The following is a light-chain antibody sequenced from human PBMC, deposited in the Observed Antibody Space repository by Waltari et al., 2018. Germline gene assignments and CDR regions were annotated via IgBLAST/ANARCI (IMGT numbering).Light chain of an antibody. Sequence: DIQMTQSPSTLSASVGARVTITCRASQSIGDWLAWYQQKPGKAPKLLIFKSSSLESGGPSRFSGSGSGTEITLTISSLQPDDLATYYCQQYNGYPYTFGQGTKLEI. CDR2: KSS. CDR1: QSIGDW. CDR3: QQYNGYPYT. J-gene: IGKJ2*01. V-gene: IGKV1-5*03.